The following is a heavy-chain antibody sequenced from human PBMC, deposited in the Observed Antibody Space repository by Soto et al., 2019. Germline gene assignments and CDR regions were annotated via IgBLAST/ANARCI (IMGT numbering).Heavy chain of an antibody. CDR1: GFTFSSFA. CDR2: ISGSGGST. CDR3: AKFVSYYDSSGSSRRDY. V-gene: IGHV3-23*01. J-gene: IGHJ4*02. D-gene: IGHD3-22*01. Sequence: GGSVRLSCAASGFTFSSFAMSWVRQAPGKGLEWVSAISGSGGSTYFADSVKGRFTISRDNSKDTLYLQMNSLRAEDTAVYYCAKFVSYYDSSGSSRRDYGGQGTLVTVSS.